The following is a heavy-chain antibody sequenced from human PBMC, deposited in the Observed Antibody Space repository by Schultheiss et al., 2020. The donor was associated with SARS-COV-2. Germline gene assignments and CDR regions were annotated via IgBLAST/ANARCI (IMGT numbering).Heavy chain of an antibody. CDR3: ATVRVVPAAGTTYYYYYGMDV. CDR2: IYYSGST. CDR1: GGSMSSYY. Sequence: SETLSLTCTVSGGSMSSYYWSWIRQPPGKGLEWIGYIYYSGSTNYNPSLKSRVTISVDTSKNQFSLKLSSVTAADTAVYYCATVRVVPAAGTTYYYYYGMDVWGQGTTVTVSS. J-gene: IGHJ6*02. D-gene: IGHD2-2*01. V-gene: IGHV4-59*12.